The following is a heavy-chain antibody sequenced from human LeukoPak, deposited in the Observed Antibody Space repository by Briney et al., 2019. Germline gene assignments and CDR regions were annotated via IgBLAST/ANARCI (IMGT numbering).Heavy chain of an antibody. D-gene: IGHD4-17*01. CDR2: ITDSGGST. J-gene: IGHJ4*02. CDR3: AKEDTLTTVYFDY. Sequence: PGGSLRLSSAASGFTFSRYDMSWVRQAPGKGLEWVSAITDSGGSTYYADSVRGRFTISRDDSKNTLYLLMNSLRAEDTAVYYCAKEDTLTTVYFDYWGQGTPVTVSS. V-gene: IGHV3-23*01. CDR1: GFTFSRYD.